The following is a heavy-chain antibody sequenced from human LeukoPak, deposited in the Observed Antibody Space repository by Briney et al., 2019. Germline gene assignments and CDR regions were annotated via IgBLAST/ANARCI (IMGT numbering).Heavy chain of an antibody. Sequence: GASVKVSYKVSGYTLTQLSMHWVRQAPGKGLEWMGGFDPEDGETIYAQKFQGRVTMTDDTSTDTAYKELSSLRSEDTAVYYCATVGSVATIFYYGMDVWGQGTTVTVSS. CDR1: GYTLTQLS. D-gene: IGHD5-12*01. V-gene: IGHV1-24*01. CDR2: FDPEDGET. CDR3: ATVGSVATIFYYGMDV. J-gene: IGHJ6*02.